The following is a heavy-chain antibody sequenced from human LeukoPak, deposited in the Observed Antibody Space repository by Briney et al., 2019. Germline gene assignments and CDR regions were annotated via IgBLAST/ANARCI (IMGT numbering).Heavy chain of an antibody. J-gene: IGHJ4*02. Sequence: SETLSLTCTVSGGSISSGGYYWSWIRQPPGKGLEWIGYIYHSGSTYYNPSLKSRVTISVDTSKNQFSLKLSSVTAADTAVYYCARTMNWGTFEFDYWGQGTLVTVSS. V-gene: IGHV4-30-2*05. CDR2: IYHSGST. CDR1: GGSISSGGYY. D-gene: IGHD7-27*01. CDR3: ARTMNWGTFEFDY.